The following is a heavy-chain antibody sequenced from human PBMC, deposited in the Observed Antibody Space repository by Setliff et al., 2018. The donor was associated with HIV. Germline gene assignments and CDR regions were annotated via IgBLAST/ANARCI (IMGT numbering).Heavy chain of an antibody. D-gene: IGHD1-26*01. J-gene: IGHJ3*02. Sequence: ASVKVSCKASGYTFTSYDINWVRQATGQGLEWMGWMNPNSGNTGYAQKFQGRVTMTRNTSISTAYMELSSLRSEDTAVYYCARGRRNEWELLLLAFDMWGQGTMVTVSS. CDR2: MNPNSGNT. CDR1: GYTFTSYD. V-gene: IGHV1-8*02. CDR3: ARGRRNEWELLLLAFDM.